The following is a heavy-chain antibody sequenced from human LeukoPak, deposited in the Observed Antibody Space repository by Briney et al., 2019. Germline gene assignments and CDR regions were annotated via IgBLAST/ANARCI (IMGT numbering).Heavy chain of an antibody. D-gene: IGHD2-21*02. CDR1: VGSISSSSYY. V-gene: IGHV4-39*01. CDR3: ASYIVVVTGRFIDY. Sequence: PSETLSLTCTVSVGSISSSSYYWGWIRQPPGKGLEWIGNIYYSGSTYYNPSLKSRVTISVDTSKNQSSLKLSSVTAADAAVYYCASYIVVVTGRFIDYWGQGTLVTVSS. CDR2: IYYSGST. J-gene: IGHJ4*02.